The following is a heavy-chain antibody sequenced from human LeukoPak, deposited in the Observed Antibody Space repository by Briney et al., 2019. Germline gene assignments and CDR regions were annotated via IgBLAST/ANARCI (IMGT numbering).Heavy chain of an antibody. J-gene: IGHJ4*02. D-gene: IGHD1-7*01. CDR1: GFIFSSYW. CDR3: ARGLNWNYGTDFDY. V-gene: IGHV3-7*01. Sequence: GGSLRLSCAASGFIFSSYWMSWVRQAPGKGLGWVANIKQDGSEKYDVDSVKGRFTISRDNTKNSLYLQMNSLRAEDTAVYYCARGLNWNYGTDFDYWGQGTLVTVSS. CDR2: IKQDGSEK.